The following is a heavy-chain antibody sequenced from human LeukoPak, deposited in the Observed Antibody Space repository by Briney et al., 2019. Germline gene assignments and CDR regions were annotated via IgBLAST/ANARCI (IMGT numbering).Heavy chain of an antibody. CDR2: IYYSAST. CDR1: GGSVSSGSYY. V-gene: IGHV4-61*01. CDR3: ARGGYGDLLFDY. J-gene: IGHJ4*02. Sequence: PSETLSLTCTVSGGSVSSGSYYWSWIRQPPGKGLEWIGYIYYSASTNYNPSLKSRVTISVDTSKNQFSLKLSSVTAADTAVYYYARGGYGDLLFDYWGQGTLVTVSS. D-gene: IGHD4-17*01.